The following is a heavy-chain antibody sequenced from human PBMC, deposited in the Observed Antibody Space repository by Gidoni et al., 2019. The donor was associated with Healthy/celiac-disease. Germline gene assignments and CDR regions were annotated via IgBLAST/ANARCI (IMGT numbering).Heavy chain of an antibody. J-gene: IGHJ3*02. CDR3: ARLWFGESDAFDI. Sequence: QVLLPESGPGLVQPSDTLSPTYWSWIRQPAGKGLEWIGRIYTSGSTNYNPSLKSRVTMSVDTSKNQFSLKRSSVTAADTAVYYCARLWFGESDAFDIWGQGTMVTVSS. CDR2: IYTSGST. V-gene: IGHV4-4*07. D-gene: IGHD3-10*01.